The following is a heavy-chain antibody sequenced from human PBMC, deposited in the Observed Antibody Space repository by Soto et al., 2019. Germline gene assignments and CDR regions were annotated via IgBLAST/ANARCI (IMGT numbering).Heavy chain of an antibody. V-gene: IGHV1-69*12. Sequence: QVQLVQSGAEVKKPESSVKVSCKASGGTFSSYAISWVRQAPGQGLEWMGGIIPIFGTANYAQKFQGRVTITADESTSTAYMELSSLRSEDTAVYYCARSRYYDSSGPHWYFDLWGRGTLVTVSS. CDR3: ARSRYYDSSGPHWYFDL. CDR1: GGTFSSYA. D-gene: IGHD3-22*01. CDR2: IIPIFGTA. J-gene: IGHJ2*01.